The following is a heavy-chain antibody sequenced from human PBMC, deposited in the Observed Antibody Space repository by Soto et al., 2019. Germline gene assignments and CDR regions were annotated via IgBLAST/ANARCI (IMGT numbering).Heavy chain of an antibody. CDR2: IIPIFGTA. CDR3: AGLTPDYGGNSNFDY. D-gene: IGHD4-17*01. Sequence: QVQLVQSGAEVKKPGSSVKVSCKASGGTFSSYAISWVRQAPGQGLEWMGGIIPIFGTANYAQKFQGRVTITADESTSTAYMELSSLRSEATAVYYCAGLTPDYGGNSNFDYWGQGTLVTVSS. V-gene: IGHV1-69*01. J-gene: IGHJ4*02. CDR1: GGTFSSYA.